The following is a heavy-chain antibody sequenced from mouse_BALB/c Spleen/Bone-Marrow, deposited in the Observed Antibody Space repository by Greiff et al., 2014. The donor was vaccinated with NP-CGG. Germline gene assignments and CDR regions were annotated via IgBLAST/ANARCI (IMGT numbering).Heavy chain of an antibody. CDR1: GFLLNSYG. D-gene: IGHD2-1*01. J-gene: IGHJ2*01. V-gene: IGHV2-9*02. CDR3: ARDGNYYFDY. Sequence: QVQLKESGPGLGAPSQSLSITCTVSGFLLNSYGVHWGRQPPGKGLEWLGVIWAGGSTNYNSALMSRLSISKDNSKSQVFLKMNSLQTDDTAMYYCARDGNYYFDYWGQGTTLTVSS. CDR2: IWAGGST.